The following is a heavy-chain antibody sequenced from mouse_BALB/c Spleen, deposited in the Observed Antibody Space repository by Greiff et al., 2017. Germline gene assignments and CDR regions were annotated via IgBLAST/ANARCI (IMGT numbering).Heavy chain of an antibody. D-gene: IGHD1-1*01. Sequence: EVMLVESGGGLVKPGGSLKLSCAASGFTFSDYYMYWVRQTPEKRLEWVATISDGGSYTYYPDSVKGRFTISRDNAKNNLYLQMSSLKSEDTAMYYCAREDYGSSYGPYWGQGTLVTVSA. J-gene: IGHJ3*01. CDR2: ISDGGSYT. CDR1: GFTFSDYY. CDR3: AREDYGSSYGPY. V-gene: IGHV5-4*02.